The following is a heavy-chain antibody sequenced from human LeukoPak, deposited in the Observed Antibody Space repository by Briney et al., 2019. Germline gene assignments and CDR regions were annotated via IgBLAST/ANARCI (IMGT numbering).Heavy chain of an antibody. CDR1: GGSISSYY. J-gene: IGHJ5*02. Sequence: PSDSLSLTCTVSGGSISSYYWSWIRQPAGKGLEWIGRIYTSGGTNYNPPLKSRVTMSVDTSKNQLSLKLSSVTAADTAVYYCARALGYYDSSGYYLWWFDPWGQGTLVTVSS. CDR3: ARALGYYDSSGYYLWWFDP. CDR2: IYTSGGT. V-gene: IGHV4-4*07. D-gene: IGHD3-22*01.